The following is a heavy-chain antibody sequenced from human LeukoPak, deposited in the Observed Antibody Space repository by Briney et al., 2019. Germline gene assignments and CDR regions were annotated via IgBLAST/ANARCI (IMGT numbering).Heavy chain of an antibody. CDR1: GFTFSNYN. CDR3: ARYGLRYYDSSGYSFHAFDI. D-gene: IGHD3-22*01. CDR2: ISTSSSYI. J-gene: IGHJ3*02. Sequence: GGSLRLSCAASGFTFSNYNMNWVRQAPGKGLEWVSSISTSSSYIYYADSVKGRLTISRDNAKKSLYLQMNSLRAEDTAVYYCARYGLRYYDSSGYSFHAFDIWGQGTMVTVSS. V-gene: IGHV3-21*04.